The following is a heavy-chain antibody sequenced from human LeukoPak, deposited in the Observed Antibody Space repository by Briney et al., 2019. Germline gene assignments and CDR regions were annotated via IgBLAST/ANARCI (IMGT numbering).Heavy chain of an antibody. D-gene: IGHD3-10*01. Sequence: GGSLRPSCEASGFSFSSHWMTWVRQTPGKGLEWVADIKQGGNVKNYADSVKGRFTISRDDAKNSLFLEINTLRVEDTAVYYCAKGPSYGSRCDFLDSWGQGTLVSVFS. V-gene: IGHV3-7*01. CDR2: IKQGGNVK. CDR3: AKGPSYGSRCDFLDS. CDR1: GFSFSSHW. J-gene: IGHJ4*02.